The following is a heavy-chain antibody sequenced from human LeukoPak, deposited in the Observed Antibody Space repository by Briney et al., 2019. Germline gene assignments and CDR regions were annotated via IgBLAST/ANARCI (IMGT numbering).Heavy chain of an antibody. D-gene: IGHD2-2*01. Sequence: SETLSLTCTVSGGSISSYYWSWIRQPAGKGLEWIGRIYTSGSTNYSPSLKSRVTMSVDTSKNQFSLKLSSVTAADTAVYYCAREIRYCSSTSCFNYWYFDLWGRGTLVTVSS. V-gene: IGHV4-4*07. J-gene: IGHJ2*01. CDR2: IYTSGST. CDR1: GGSISSYY. CDR3: AREIRYCSSTSCFNYWYFDL.